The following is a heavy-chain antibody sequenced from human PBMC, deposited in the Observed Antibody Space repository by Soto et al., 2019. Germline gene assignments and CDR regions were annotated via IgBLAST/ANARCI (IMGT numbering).Heavy chain of an antibody. Sequence: ASVKVSCKASGYTFTNYPISWVRQAPGQGLEWMGWINTYKGHTNYAQRFRDRLTMTTDTSTSTAYLELKSLRSDDTAVYYCARDPRMNYDLLTGYYLPFDQWGQGTLVTVSS. V-gene: IGHV1-18*01. J-gene: IGHJ4*02. CDR2: INTYKGHT. CDR3: ARDPRMNYDLLTGYYLPFDQ. D-gene: IGHD3-9*01. CDR1: GYTFTNYP.